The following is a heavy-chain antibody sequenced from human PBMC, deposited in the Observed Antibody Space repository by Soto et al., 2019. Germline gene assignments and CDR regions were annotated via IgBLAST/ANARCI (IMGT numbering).Heavy chain of an antibody. CDR2: IYYSGST. CDR3: ARHPNDEYDAMDV. J-gene: IGHJ6*02. D-gene: IGHD1-1*01. V-gene: IGHV4-59*01. Sequence: SETLSLTCTVSGGSISSYYWSWIRQPPGKGLEWIGYIYYSGSTNYNPSLKSRVTISVDTSKNQFSLKLSSVTAADTAMYYCARHPNDEYDAMDVWGQGTTVTVSS. CDR1: GGSISSYY.